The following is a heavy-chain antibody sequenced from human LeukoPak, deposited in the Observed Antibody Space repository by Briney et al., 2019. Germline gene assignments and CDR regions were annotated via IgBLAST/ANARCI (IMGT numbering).Heavy chain of an antibody. CDR2: IKQDGSEK. Sequence: GGSLRLSCAASGFTFSSYWMSWVRQAPGKGLEWVANIKQDGSEKYYVDSVKGRFTISRDNAKNSLYLQMNSLRAEDTAVYYCARDGYNYGQYYYYYYMDVWGKGTTVTVSS. CDR3: ARDGYNYGQYYYYYYMDV. V-gene: IGHV3-7*01. J-gene: IGHJ6*03. D-gene: IGHD5-18*01. CDR1: GFTFSSYW.